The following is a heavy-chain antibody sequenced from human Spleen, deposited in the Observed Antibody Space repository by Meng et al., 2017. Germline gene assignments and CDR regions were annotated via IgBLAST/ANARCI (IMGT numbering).Heavy chain of an antibody. D-gene: IGHD6-13*01. CDR1: GGSISTSGYY. V-gene: IGHV4-39*01. CDR2: IGHSGFT. J-gene: IGHJ4*02. CDR3: ARVSKRSSSWYFDY. Sequence: QPQLQESGPGLVKPSEALSLTCSVSGGSISTSGYYWGWIRQPPGKGLEWIGSIGHSGFTYYTPSLKSRVTVSIDTSKNQFSLKLSSVTAADTAVYYCARVSKRSSSWYFDYWGQGTLVTVSS.